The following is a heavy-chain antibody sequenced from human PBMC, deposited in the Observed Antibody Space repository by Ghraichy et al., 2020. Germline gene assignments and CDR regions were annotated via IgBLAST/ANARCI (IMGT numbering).Heavy chain of an antibody. Sequence: GGYLRLSCEVSGFSFSIYWIHWVRQAPGKGLVWVSHINGDGSDTSYADSVKGRFTISRDFAKNTVYLQMNSLRAEDTAVYYCVTFVVEQAWGQGTLVTVSS. J-gene: IGHJ5*01. D-gene: IGHD2-21*01. V-gene: IGHV3-74*01. CDR1: GFSFSIYW. CDR2: INGDGSDT. CDR3: VTFVVEQA.